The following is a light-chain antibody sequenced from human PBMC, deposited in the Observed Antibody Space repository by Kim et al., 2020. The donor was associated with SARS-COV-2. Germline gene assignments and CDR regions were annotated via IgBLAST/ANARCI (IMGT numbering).Light chain of an antibody. V-gene: IGLV1-47*01. J-gene: IGLJ3*02. CDR1: SSNIGSNY. CDR2: RNN. Sequence: ELTQPPSASGTPGQRVTISCSGSSSNIGSNYVYWYQQLPGTAPKLLIYRNNQRPSGVPDRFSGSKSGTSVSLAISGLRSEDEADYYCAAWDDSLSAHWVFGGGTQLTVL. CDR3: AAWDDSLSAHWV.